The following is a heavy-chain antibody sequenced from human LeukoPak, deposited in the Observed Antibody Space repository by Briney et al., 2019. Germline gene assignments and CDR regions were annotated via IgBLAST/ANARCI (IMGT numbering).Heavy chain of an antibody. D-gene: IGHD5-18*01. CDR3: ASARPVDTAMACDY. CDR1: GGTFRSYA. Sequence: ASVKYSCMASGGTFRSYAISWVRQAPGQGLEWMGGIIPIFGTANYAQKFQGRVTITADESTSTAYMELSSLRSEDTAVYYCASARPVDTAMACDYWGQGTLVTVSS. CDR2: IIPIFGTA. V-gene: IGHV1-69*13. J-gene: IGHJ4*02.